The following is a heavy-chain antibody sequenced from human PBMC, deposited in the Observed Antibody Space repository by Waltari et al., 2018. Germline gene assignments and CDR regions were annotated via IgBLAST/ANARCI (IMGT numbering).Heavy chain of an antibody. V-gene: IGHV3-23*01. D-gene: IGHD1-1*01. CDR2: VRGGAGYT. Sequence: EVQLLESGGGWVQPGGSLRLYCAASGFNFGHYAMIWVRQAPGKGLDCVSLVRGGAGYTHSSDSVRGRFTISRDNSKNMLYLQMGSLRVEDTAIYYCAKGGVNWNVRDGFDSWGQGTPVTVSS. CDR3: AKGGVNWNVRDGFDS. J-gene: IGHJ4*02. CDR1: GFNFGHYA.